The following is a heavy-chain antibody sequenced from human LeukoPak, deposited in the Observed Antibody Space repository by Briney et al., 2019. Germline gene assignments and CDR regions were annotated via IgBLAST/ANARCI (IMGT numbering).Heavy chain of an antibody. CDR1: GYDFLDNH. J-gene: IGHJ4*02. CDR2: VNPYGGDT. Sequence: ASVKVSCKASGYDFLDNHLHGVRRAPGQGLKGMGWVNPYGGDTQVAQKFQGRVTMTRDTSITTAYMELSRLTSDDTAVYFCARGTFVDWNPAGDRFDSWGQGTPVTVSS. CDR3: ARGTFVDWNPAGDRFDS. V-gene: IGHV1-2*02. D-gene: IGHD1-1*01.